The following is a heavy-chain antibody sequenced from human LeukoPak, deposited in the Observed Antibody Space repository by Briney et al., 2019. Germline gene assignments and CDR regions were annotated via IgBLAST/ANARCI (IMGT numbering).Heavy chain of an antibody. J-gene: IGHJ4*02. CDR3: TRLAVAYFDS. V-gene: IGHV3-66*04. D-gene: IGHD6-19*01. Sequence: GGSLTLSCAASGFIVSSNYMGWVRPAPGKGLEGVSVIYSSGSTYYPDSVKCRFTNSRDESKNTLYLQMNSLRADDTAVYYCTRLAVAYFDSWGQGTLVTVSS. CDR2: IYSSGST. CDR1: GFIVSSNY.